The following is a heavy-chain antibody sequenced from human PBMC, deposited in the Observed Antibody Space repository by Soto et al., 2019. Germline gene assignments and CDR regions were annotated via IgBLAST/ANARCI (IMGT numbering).Heavy chain of an antibody. J-gene: IGHJ4*02. V-gene: IGHV3-21*01. CDR2: ISSSSSYI. Sequence: EVQLVESGGGLVKPGESLRLSCAASGFTFNTYSMNWVRQAPGKGLEWVSSISSSSSYIYYTDSVKGRFTISRDNAKNSLYLQMNSLRAEDTAVYYCASLSRLALDYWGQGTLVTVSS. D-gene: IGHD3-16*02. CDR3: ASLSRLALDY. CDR1: GFTFNTYS.